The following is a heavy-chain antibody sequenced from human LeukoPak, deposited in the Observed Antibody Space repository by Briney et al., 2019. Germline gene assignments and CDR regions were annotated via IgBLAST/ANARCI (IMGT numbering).Heavy chain of an antibody. CDR1: GFTFSTHD. J-gene: IGHJ6*02. V-gene: IGHV3-48*01. D-gene: IGHD3-10*01. Sequence: GGSLRLSCAASGFTFSTHDLNWVRQAPGKGLEWVSFISSRSSTIYYADSVKGRFTISRDNSKNTLYLQMNSLRAEDTAVYYCAKEEITMVRGVTGYYYGMDVWGQGTTVTVSS. CDR2: ISSRSSTI. CDR3: AKEEITMVRGVTGYYYGMDV.